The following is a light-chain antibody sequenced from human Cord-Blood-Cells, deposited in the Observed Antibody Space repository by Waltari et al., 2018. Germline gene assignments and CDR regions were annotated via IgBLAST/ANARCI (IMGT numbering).Light chain of an antibody. J-gene: IGLJ2*01. V-gene: IGLV2-23*01. CDR2: EGS. CDR3: CSYAGSSTVV. CDR1: SSDVGSYNL. Sequence: QSALTQPASVSGSPGQSITISCTGTSSDVGSYNLVSWYQQHPGKAPKLIIYEGSKRPSGVSNRFSGTKSGSAASLTISGLQAEDEADYYCCSYAGSSTVVFGGGTKLTVL.